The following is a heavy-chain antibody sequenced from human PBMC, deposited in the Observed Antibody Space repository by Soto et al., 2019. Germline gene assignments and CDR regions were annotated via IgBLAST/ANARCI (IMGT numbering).Heavy chain of an antibody. J-gene: IGHJ4*02. CDR1: GYSFTAYW. V-gene: IGHV5-51*01. Sequence: PGESLKISCQTSGYSFTAYWVAWVRQTPGRGLEWMGIIYPADSDIRYSPSFQGRVTISADRSISTVYLQWTSLKASDTAMYFCARQDGFGLYYFDYWGQGTPVTVSS. CDR3: ARQDGFGLYYFDY. CDR2: IYPADSDI. D-gene: IGHD3-10*01.